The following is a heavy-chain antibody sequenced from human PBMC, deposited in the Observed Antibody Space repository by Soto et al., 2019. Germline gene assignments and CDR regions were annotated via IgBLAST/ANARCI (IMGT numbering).Heavy chain of an antibody. D-gene: IGHD3-22*01. CDR1: GYTFTSYA. CDR3: ARDSPSSSGYNVDWFDP. CDR2: INTGNGNT. J-gene: IGHJ5*02. V-gene: IGHV1-3*04. Sequence: ASVKVSCKASGYTFTSYAMNWLRQAPGQSLEWMGRINTGNGNTEYSQKFQGRITITGDTSASTAYMELSSLRSEDTAVYYCARDSPSSSGYNVDWFDPWGQGTLVTVSS.